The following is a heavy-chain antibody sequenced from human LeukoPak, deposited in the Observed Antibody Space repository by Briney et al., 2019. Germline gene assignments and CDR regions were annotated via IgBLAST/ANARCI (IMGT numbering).Heavy chain of an antibody. CDR2: INHSGST. CDR1: GGSFSGYY. J-gene: IGHJ4*02. D-gene: IGHD1/OR15-1a*01. Sequence: SETLSLTCAVYGGSFSGYYWSWIRQPPGKGLEWIGEINHSGSTNYNPSLKSRVTISVDTSKNQFSLKLSSVTAADTAVYYCARDLYSGTTIKHFDYWGQGTLVTVSS. CDR3: ARDLYSGTTIKHFDY. V-gene: IGHV4-34*01.